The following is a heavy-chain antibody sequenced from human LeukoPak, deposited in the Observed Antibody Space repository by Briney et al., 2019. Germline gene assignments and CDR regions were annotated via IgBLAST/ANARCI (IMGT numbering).Heavy chain of an antibody. CDR1: GFTFSSYG. V-gene: IGHV3-30*02. Sequence: GGSLRLSCAASGFTFSSYGMHWVRQAPGKGLEWVAFIRYDGSNKYYADSVKGRFTISRDNSKNTLYLQMNSLRAEDTAVYCCAPTPSTSGGYWGQGTLVTVSS. D-gene: IGHD2-2*01. CDR2: IRYDGSNK. J-gene: IGHJ4*02. CDR3: APTPSTSGGY.